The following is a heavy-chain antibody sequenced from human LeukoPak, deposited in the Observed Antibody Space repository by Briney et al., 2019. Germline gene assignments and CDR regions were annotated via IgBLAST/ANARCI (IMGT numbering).Heavy chain of an antibody. D-gene: IGHD3-22*01. CDR3: AKTIGYLDQ. CDR2: ISGSGETT. J-gene: IGHJ1*01. CDR1: GFTFSSYG. V-gene: IGHV3-23*01. Sequence: PGGSLRLSCAASGFTFSSYGMTWLRQTPAKGLEWVSAISGSGETTYYSDSVKGRFTISRDNSKNTLFLQMNSLRVEDAAMYYCAKTIGYLDQWGQGTLVAVSS.